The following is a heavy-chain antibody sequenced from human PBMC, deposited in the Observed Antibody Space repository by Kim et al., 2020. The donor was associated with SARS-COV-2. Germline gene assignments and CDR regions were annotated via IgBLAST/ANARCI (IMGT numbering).Heavy chain of an antibody. V-gene: IGHV3-74*01. CDR2: INSDGGST. CDR1: GFTLSGYW. CDR3: ARENNYGLTFDP. Sequence: GGSLRLSCSASGFTLSGYWMHWVRRSPGRGLMWVARINSDGGSTGYADSVEGRFIISRGGAKNTLYLQMNSLRAEDTAVYYCARENNYGLTFDPWGQGTRVTVS. D-gene: IGHD3-16*01. J-gene: IGHJ5*02.